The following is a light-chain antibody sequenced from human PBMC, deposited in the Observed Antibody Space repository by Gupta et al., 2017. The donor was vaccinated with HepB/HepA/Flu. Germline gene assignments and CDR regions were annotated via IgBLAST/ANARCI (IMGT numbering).Light chain of an antibody. CDR1: SSDVGGYKY. V-gene: IGLV2-14*03. J-gene: IGLJ2*01. CDR2: DVT. Sequence: SALTQPASVSGSPGQSVTISCTGSSSDVGGYKYVSWFQQHPGEAPKVIIYDVTNRPSGVSDRFSGSKSGNTASLTIFGLQAEDEAEYCCTSFTDSNTVLFGGGTKLTVL. CDR3: TSFTDSNTVL.